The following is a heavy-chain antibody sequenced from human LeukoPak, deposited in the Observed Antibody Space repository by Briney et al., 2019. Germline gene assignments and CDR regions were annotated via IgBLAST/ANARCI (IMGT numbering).Heavy chain of an antibody. Sequence: GGSLRLSCAASGFTFSSYAVNWVRQAPGKGLERIASIIPCDGSTYYADSVKGRFTISRDNSKNTLYLQMNSLRAEDTAVYYCAKDSIPYTVTTTLHYWGQGTLVTGSS. J-gene: IGHJ4*02. CDR2: IIPCDGST. V-gene: IGHV3-23*01. D-gene: IGHD4-17*01. CDR3: AKDSIPYTVTTTLHY. CDR1: GFTFSSYA.